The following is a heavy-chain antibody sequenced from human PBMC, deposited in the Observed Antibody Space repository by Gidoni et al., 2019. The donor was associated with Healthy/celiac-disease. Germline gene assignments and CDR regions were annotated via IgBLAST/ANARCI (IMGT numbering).Heavy chain of an antibody. CDR1: GFIFSSYA. CDR3: ARSPEGYFDY. Sequence: QVQLVESGGGVVQPGRSLSLSCAASGFIFSSYAMHWVRQAPGKGLEWVAVISYDGSNKYYADSVKGRFTISRDNSKNTLYLQMNSLRAEDTAVYYCARSPEGYFDYWGQGTLVTVSS. V-gene: IGHV3-30-3*01. CDR2: ISYDGSNK. J-gene: IGHJ4*02.